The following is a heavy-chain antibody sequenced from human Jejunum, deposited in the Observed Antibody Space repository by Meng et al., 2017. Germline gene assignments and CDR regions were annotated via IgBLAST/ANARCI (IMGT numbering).Heavy chain of an antibody. V-gene: IGHV1-2*02. CDR2: INPNTGGT. J-gene: IGHJ4*02. CDR3: ARGVYPFFFDT. D-gene: IGHD3-16*02. CDR1: GYTFTAYY. Sequence: VHLVQSGAEVKNPGASVKVSCKASGYTFTAYYIHWVRQAPGQGLEWMGWINPNTGGTNYAQNFEDGVTMTRDTSISTVYMDLSRLTSDDTGLYYCARGVYPFFFDTWGQGTLVTVSS.